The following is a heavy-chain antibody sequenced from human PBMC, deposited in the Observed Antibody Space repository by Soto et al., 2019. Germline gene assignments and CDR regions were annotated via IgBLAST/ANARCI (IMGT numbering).Heavy chain of an antibody. D-gene: IGHD3-22*01. CDR3: ARDGGRITMIVVVITTSGGAFDI. V-gene: IGHV4-39*02. J-gene: IGHJ3*02. Sequence: SETLCLPWTVSGGSFSSSSHYRVWIRKTPGKGLEWVGSIYYDGRTYYNASLKSRVTISVDTSKNQFSLKVNSLRAEDTAVYYCARDGGRITMIVVVITTSGGAFDIWGQGTMVTASS. CDR2: IYYDGRT. CDR1: GGSFSSSSHY.